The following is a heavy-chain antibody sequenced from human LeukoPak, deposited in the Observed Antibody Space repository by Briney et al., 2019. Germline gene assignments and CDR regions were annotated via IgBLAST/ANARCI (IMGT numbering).Heavy chain of an antibody. Sequence: ASVKVSCKASGGTFSSYAISWVRQAPGQGLEWMGGIIPIFGTANYAQKFQGRVTITADKSTSTAYMELSSLRSEDTAVYYCAGATGYCSGGSCYWDYWGQGTLVTVSS. CDR3: AGATGYCSGGSCYWDY. D-gene: IGHD2-15*01. J-gene: IGHJ4*02. V-gene: IGHV1-69*06. CDR2: IIPIFGTA. CDR1: GGTFSSYA.